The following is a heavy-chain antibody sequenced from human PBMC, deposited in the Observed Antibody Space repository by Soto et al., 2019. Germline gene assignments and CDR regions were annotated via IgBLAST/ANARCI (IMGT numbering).Heavy chain of an antibody. CDR3: ARASPAITIFAVAFRYYFDE. Sequence: SETLSLTCAVYGGSFSGYYWSWIRQPLGKGLEWSGEINHSGSTNSNPSLKSRVTISVDTSKNQFALKLSSVTAADTAVYYCARASPAITIFAVAFRYYFDEWSQGTLVRVAS. D-gene: IGHD3-3*01. J-gene: IGHJ4*02. V-gene: IGHV4-34*01. CDR1: GGSFSGYY. CDR2: INHSGST.